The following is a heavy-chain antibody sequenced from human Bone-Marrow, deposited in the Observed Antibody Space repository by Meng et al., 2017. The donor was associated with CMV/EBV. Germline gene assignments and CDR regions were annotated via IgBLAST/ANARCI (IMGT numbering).Heavy chain of an antibody. CDR2: IKQDGSEK. D-gene: IGHD6-6*01. J-gene: IGHJ4*02. CDR3: ASSIAAHPVLFDY. Sequence: GGSLRLSCAASGFTFSSYWMSWVRQAPGKGLEWVANIKQDGSEKYYVDSVKGRFTISRDNAKNSLYLQMNSLRAEDTAVYYCASSIAAHPVLFDYWGKGTLVTVSS. V-gene: IGHV3-7*01. CDR1: GFTFSSYW.